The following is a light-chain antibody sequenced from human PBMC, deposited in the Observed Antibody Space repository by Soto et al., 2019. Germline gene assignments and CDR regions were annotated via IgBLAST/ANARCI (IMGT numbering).Light chain of an antibody. CDR3: QQSYGTPLT. CDR1: QSISNY. V-gene: IGKV1-39*01. Sequence: DMEMTQSPSSLSASVGDRVTITCRASQSISNYLNWYQHKPGKVPKLLIYAASSLKSGVPTRFSGSGSETDFTLTSNSLQPEDFATYYCQQSYGTPLTFGGGTKIEIK. J-gene: IGKJ4*01. CDR2: AAS.